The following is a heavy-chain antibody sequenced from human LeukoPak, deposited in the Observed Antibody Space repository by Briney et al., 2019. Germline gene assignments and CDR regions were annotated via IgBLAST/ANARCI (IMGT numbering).Heavy chain of an antibody. D-gene: IGHD6-13*01. J-gene: IGHJ3*02. V-gene: IGHV3-30*04. CDR1: GFTFSSYA. CDR2: ISYDGSNK. Sequence: GGSLRLSCAASGFTFSSYAMHWVRQAPGKGLEWVAVISYDGSNKYYADSVKGRFTISRDNSKNTLYLQMNSLRAEDTAVYYCARDGPYSSSWYQAFDIWGQGTMATVSS. CDR3: ARDGPYSSSWYQAFDI.